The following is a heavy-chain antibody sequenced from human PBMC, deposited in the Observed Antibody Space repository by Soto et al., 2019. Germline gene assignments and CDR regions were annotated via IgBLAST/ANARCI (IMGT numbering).Heavy chain of an antibody. CDR1: GYSFTSYG. D-gene: IGHD3-16*01. CDR2: ISTYNGNT. J-gene: IGHJ4*02. CDR3: ARVIASGGVDY. Sequence: QVQLMQSGAEVKKPGASVKVSCKTSGYSFTSYGISWVRQAPGQGLEWMGWISTYNGNTKYAQKVQGRVSRTTDTSTSTVNMELRSLRSDDTAVYYCARVIASGGVDYWGQGSLVTVSS. V-gene: IGHV1-18*04.